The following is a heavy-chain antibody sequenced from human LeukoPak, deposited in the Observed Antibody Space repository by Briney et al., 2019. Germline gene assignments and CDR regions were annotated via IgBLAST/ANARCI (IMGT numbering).Heavy chain of an antibody. Sequence: GSLRLSCAASGFTFSSSWMSWVRQAPGRGLEWVANIKQDGSEKYYVGSVKGRFTISRDNAKNSLYLQMDSLRAEDTAVYYCARDGPYSTSSTHPPWGQGTLVTVSS. CDR3: ARDGPYSTSSTHPP. J-gene: IGHJ5*02. V-gene: IGHV3-7*03. CDR2: IKQDGSEK. CDR1: GFTFSSSW. D-gene: IGHD6-6*01.